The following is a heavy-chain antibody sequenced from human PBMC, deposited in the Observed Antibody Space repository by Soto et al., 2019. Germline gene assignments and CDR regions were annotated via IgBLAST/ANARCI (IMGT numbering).Heavy chain of an antibody. D-gene: IGHD6-6*01. V-gene: IGHV5-10-1*01. J-gene: IGHJ6*01. Sequence: LGESLQISCKGSGYSFPSYWINCVRQMPGKGLEWMGRIDPSDSQTNYSPSFQGHITISADKSSTTAYVHWNSLKATDTAIYYCARRKVYSSDPFTYGLDVWGEGTKVTVSS. CDR2: IDPSDSQT. CDR3: ARRKVYSSDPFTYGLDV. CDR1: GYSFPSYW.